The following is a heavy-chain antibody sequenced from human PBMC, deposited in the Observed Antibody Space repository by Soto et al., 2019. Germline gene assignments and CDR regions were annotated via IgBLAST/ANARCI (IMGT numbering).Heavy chain of an antibody. J-gene: IGHJ3*02. CDR2: IKQDGSEK. Sequence: GGSLRLSCAASGFTFSSYWMSWVRQAPGKGLEWVANIKQDGSEKYYVDSVKGRFTISRDNAKNSLYLQMNSLRAEDTAVYYCATLESSYCSGGSCYSIDAFDIWGQGTMVTVSS. V-gene: IGHV3-7*01. D-gene: IGHD2-15*01. CDR3: ATLESSYCSGGSCYSIDAFDI. CDR1: GFTFSSYW.